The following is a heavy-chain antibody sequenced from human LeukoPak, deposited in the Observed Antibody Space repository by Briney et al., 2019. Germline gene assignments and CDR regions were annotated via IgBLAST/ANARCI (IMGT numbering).Heavy chain of an antibody. D-gene: IGHD2-2*01. J-gene: IGHJ4*02. Sequence: PGGSLRLSCAASGFTFSSYTMNWVRQAPGKGLEWVSGINWSGGSTGYADPLRGRFTISRDNAKNSLYLQMDSLRAEDTALYYCARAPITSPFYFDYWGQGTLVTVSP. CDR2: INWSGGST. V-gene: IGHV3-20*04. CDR1: GFTFSSYT. CDR3: ARAPITSPFYFDY.